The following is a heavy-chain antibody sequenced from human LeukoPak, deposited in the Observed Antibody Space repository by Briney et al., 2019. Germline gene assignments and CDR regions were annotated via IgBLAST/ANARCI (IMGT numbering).Heavy chain of an antibody. J-gene: IGHJ4*02. CDR1: GFXFSSYG. D-gene: IGHD5-24*01. Sequence: PGRSLRLSCAASGFXFSSYGIHWVRQAPGKGLEWVAVIWYDGSNKYYADSVKGRFTISRDNSKNTLYLQMNSLRAEDTAVYYCARDHGRDGYNMGYFDYWGQGTLVTVSS. CDR3: ARDHGRDGYNMGYFDY. CDR2: IWYDGSNK. V-gene: IGHV3-33*01.